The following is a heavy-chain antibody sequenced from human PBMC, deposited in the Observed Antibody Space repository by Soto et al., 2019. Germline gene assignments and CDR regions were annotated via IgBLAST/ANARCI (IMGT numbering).Heavy chain of an antibody. CDR3: AWGIAAAGGYYYYYGMDV. D-gene: IGHD6-13*01. CDR1: GYTFTSYY. CDR2: INPSGGST. Sequence: ASVKVSCKASGYTFTSYYMHWVRQAPGQGLEWMGIINPSGGSTSYAQKFQGRVTMTRDTSTSTVYMELSSLRSEDTAVYYCAWGIAAAGGYYYYYGMDVWGQGTTVTVSS. V-gene: IGHV1-46*01. J-gene: IGHJ6*02.